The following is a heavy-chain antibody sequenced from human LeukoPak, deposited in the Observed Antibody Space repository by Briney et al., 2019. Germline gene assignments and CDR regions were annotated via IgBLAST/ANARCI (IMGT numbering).Heavy chain of an antibody. D-gene: IGHD3-10*01. CDR1: GGSISSSSYY. CDR3: ARLDYYGSGSIDY. CDR2: IYYSGST. V-gene: IGHV4-39*01. J-gene: IGHJ4*02. Sequence: SETLSLTCTVSGGSISSSSYYWGWIRQPPGKGLEWVGSIYYSGSTYYNPSLKSRVTISVDTSKNQFSLKLSSVTAADTAVYYCARLDYYGSGSIDYWGQGTLLTVSS.